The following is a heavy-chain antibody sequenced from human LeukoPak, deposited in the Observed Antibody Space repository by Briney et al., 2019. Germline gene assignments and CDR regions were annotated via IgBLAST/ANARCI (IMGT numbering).Heavy chain of an antibody. CDR1: AGSIIGHY. CDR3: ARQTPHNGKQYFDY. CDR2: IYSHENT. D-gene: IGHD1-26*01. V-gene: IGHV4-4*09. J-gene: IGHJ4*02. Sequence: SENLSLTCTGSAGSIIGHYWSWLRQSPGKELKWIAYIYSHENTNYSPSLNGRATISEDTSKNQVSLKVRSVNTADTAVYYCARQTPHNGKQYFDYWGQGILVGVSS.